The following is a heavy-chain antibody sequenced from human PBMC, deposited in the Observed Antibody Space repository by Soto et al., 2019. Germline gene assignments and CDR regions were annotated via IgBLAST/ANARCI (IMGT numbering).Heavy chain of an antibody. D-gene: IGHD6-19*01. CDR1: RFTFSSYY. V-gene: IGHV3-30-3*01. Sequence: GGSLRLSCAASRFTFSSYYMHWVRQAPGKGLEWAAAISYDGSNKYYADSVKGRFTISRDNSKNTLYLQMNSLRPDDTAVYYCATSIVVPGGFDSWGQGTLVTVSS. CDR2: ISYDGSNK. CDR3: ATSIVVPGGFDS. J-gene: IGHJ4*02.